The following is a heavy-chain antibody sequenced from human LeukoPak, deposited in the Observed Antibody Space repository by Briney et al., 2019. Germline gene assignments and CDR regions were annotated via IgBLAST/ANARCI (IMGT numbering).Heavy chain of an antibody. D-gene: IGHD3-9*01. J-gene: IGHJ4*02. CDR2: ISSSGSTI. V-gene: IGHV3-48*03. CDR1: GFTFSSYE. CDR3: ARGGYLYYDILTGYYPFDY. Sequence: GGSLRLSCAASGFTFSSYEMNWVRQAPGKGLEWVSYISSSGSTIYYADSVKGRFTISRDNAKNSLYLQMNSLRAEDTAVYHCARGGYLYYDILTGYYPFDYWGQGTLVTVSS.